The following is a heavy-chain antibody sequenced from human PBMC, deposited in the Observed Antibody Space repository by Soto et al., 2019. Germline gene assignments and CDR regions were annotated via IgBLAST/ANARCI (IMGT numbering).Heavy chain of an antibody. J-gene: IGHJ5*02. CDR3: ARHAGPRRGGSYFDP. D-gene: IGHD1-26*01. CDR1: VVSISSSSYY. CDR2: IYYSGST. V-gene: IGHV4-39*01. Sequence: TLSLTCTVSVVSISSSSYYWGWIRQPPGKGLEWIGSIYYSGSTYYNPSLKSRVTISVDTSKNQFSLKLSSVTAADTAVYYCARHAGPRRGGSYFDPWGRGTLVTVSS.